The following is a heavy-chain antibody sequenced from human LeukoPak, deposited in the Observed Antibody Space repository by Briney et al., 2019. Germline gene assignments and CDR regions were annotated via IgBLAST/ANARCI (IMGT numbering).Heavy chain of an antibody. CDR1: GYTFTGYY. CDR3: ARESMVRGVNIFDY. Sequence: SVKVSCKASGYTFTGYYMHWVRQAPGQGLECMGWINPNSGGTNYAQKFQGRVTMARDTSISTAYMELSRLRSDDTAVYYCARESMVRGVNIFDYWGQGTLVTVSS. D-gene: IGHD3-10*01. J-gene: IGHJ4*02. V-gene: IGHV1-2*02. CDR2: INPNSGGT.